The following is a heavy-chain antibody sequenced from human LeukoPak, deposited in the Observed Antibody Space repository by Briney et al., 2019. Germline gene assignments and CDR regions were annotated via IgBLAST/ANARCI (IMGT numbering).Heavy chain of an antibody. CDR1: GYTFTDYY. Sequence: ASVKVSCKTSGYTFTDYYIHWVRQAPGQGLECMGWINCKSGATYYSQKFRGRVTVTGDTSMSTAYMELRSLRSDDTAVYYCARVSPAALGGTYYYYYYMDVWDKGTTVTISS. D-gene: IGHD2-15*01. J-gene: IGHJ6*03. CDR2: INCKSGAT. CDR3: ARVSPAALGGTYYYYYYMDV. V-gene: IGHV1-2*02.